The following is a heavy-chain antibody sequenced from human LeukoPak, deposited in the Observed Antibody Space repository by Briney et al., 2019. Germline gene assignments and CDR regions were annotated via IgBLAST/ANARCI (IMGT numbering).Heavy chain of an antibody. V-gene: IGHV3-23*01. Sequence: GGSLRLSCAASGFTFSSYAMSWVRQAPGKGLEWVSAISGSGGSTYYADSVKGRFTISRDNSKNTLYLQMNSLRAEDAAVYYCAKELVYSSGWYYGDYWGQGTLVTVSS. CDR2: ISGSGGST. CDR1: GFTFSSYA. D-gene: IGHD6-19*01. J-gene: IGHJ4*02. CDR3: AKELVYSSGWYYGDY.